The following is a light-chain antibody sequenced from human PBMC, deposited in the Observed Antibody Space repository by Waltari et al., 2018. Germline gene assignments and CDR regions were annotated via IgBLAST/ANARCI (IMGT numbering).Light chain of an antibody. CDR2: RNN. CDR3: QVWDSSIFYV. Sequence: SYELTPPLSVSVALGQTATLSCGGNTLGSTNVHWYQKKSGQAPVLVSYRNNNRPPGIPERFSGSNSGNTATLTISRAQAGDEADYYCQVWDSSIFYVFATGTKVTVL. J-gene: IGLJ1*01. CDR1: TLGSTN. V-gene: IGLV3-9*01.